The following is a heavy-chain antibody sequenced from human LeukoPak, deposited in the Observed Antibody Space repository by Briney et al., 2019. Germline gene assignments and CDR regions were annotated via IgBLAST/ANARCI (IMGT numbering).Heavy chain of an antibody. D-gene: IGHD4-17*01. J-gene: IGHJ4*02. CDR3: ARVLYGDYLDY. V-gene: IGHV4-34*01. CDR2: INHSGST. Sequence: SETLSLTCAVYGGSFSGYYWSWIRQPPGKGLEWIGEINHSGSTNYNPSLKSRVTISVDTSKNQFSLKLSSVTAADTAVYYCARVLYGDYLDYWGQGTLVTVSS. CDR1: GGSFSGYY.